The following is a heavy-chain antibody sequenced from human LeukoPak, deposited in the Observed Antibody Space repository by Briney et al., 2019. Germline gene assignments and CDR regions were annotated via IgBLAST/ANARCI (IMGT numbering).Heavy chain of an antibody. CDR3: ATSPYCSGGSCYLSAY. D-gene: IGHD2-15*01. CDR2: IYPADSDT. Sequence: GESLKISCKGSGYSFSSQWIGWVRQMPGKRLEWMGVIYPADSDTRYSPSFQGQVTISADKSISTAYLRWRSLKASDTAMYYCATSPYCSGGSCYLSAYWGQGTLVTVSS. CDR1: GYSFSSQW. J-gene: IGHJ4*02. V-gene: IGHV5-51*01.